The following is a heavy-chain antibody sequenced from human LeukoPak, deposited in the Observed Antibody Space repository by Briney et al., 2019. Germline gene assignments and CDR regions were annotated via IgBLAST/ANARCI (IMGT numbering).Heavy chain of an antibody. J-gene: IGHJ4*02. Sequence: PGGSLRLSCAASGFTFNTYAMNWVRQAPGKGLEWVSTINDGGRTTYYADSVKGRFTISRDNSKNPVYLQMNNLRAEDTALYYCTNQPILAGSIDSWGQGTLVTVSS. D-gene: IGHD3-9*01. CDR1: GFTFNTYA. V-gene: IGHV3-23*01. CDR3: TNQPILAGSIDS. CDR2: INDGGRTT.